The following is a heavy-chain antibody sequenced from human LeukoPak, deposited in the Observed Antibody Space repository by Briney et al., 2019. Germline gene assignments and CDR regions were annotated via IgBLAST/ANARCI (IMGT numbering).Heavy chain of an antibody. Sequence: PGGSLRLSCAASGFTFNTYSMNWVRQAPGKGLEWVSSIISSSNYMYYADSVRGRFTISRDNAKNSLYLQMNSLRAEDTAVYYCASFMTTVSINDYWGQGTLVTVSS. CDR2: IISSSNYM. D-gene: IGHD4-17*01. CDR1: GFTFNTYS. V-gene: IGHV3-21*01. CDR3: ASFMTTVSINDY. J-gene: IGHJ4*02.